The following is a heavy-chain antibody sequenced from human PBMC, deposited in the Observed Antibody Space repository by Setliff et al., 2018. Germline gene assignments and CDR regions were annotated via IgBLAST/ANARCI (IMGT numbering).Heavy chain of an antibody. CDR3: ARGRSYEGSGYSDDAFDI. Sequence: ASVKVSCKASGYGFTTYGISWVRQGPGQGLEWMGWISTYSGKTHYPQQFKGRVTMTTETSTSTVYMELSGLRSDDAAVYYCARGRSYEGSGYSDDAFDIWGQGTLVTVSS. D-gene: IGHD5-18*01. CDR2: ISTYSGKT. V-gene: IGHV1-18*01. J-gene: IGHJ3*02. CDR1: GYGFTTYG.